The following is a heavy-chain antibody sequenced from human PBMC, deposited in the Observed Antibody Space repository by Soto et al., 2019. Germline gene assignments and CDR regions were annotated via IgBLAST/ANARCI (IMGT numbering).Heavy chain of an antibody. CDR1: GFTFSSYA. Sequence: PGGSLRLSCAASGFTFSSYAMSWVRQAPGKGLEWVSAISGSGGSAYYADSVKGRFTISRDNSKNTLYLQMNSLRAEDTAVYYCAKVNLHLGETAPYYFDYWGQGTLVTVSS. CDR3: AKVNLHLGETAPYYFDY. D-gene: IGHD3-16*01. V-gene: IGHV3-23*01. J-gene: IGHJ4*02. CDR2: ISGSGGSA.